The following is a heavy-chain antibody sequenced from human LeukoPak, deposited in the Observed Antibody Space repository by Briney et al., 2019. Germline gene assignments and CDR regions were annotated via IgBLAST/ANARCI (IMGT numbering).Heavy chain of an antibody. J-gene: IGHJ4*02. D-gene: IGHD3-3*01. CDR3: ARDRGGTDDFWSGYYTGYFDY. CDR2: ISSGSSYI. V-gene: IGHV3-21*01. CDR1: GFTFSSYT. Sequence: GGSLRLSRAASGFTFSSYTMNWVRQVPGKGLEWVSIISSGSSYIHYADSVKGRFTISRDNAKNSLYLQMNSLRVEDTAVFYCARDRGGTDDFWSGYYTGYFDYWGQGTLVTVSS.